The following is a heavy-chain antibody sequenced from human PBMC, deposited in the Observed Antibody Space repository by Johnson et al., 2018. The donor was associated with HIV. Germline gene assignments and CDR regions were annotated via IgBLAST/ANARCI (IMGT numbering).Heavy chain of an antibody. J-gene: IGHJ3*02. D-gene: IGHD1-1*01. Sequence: VQLVESGGGLVQPGGSLRLSCAASGFTFSRYDMHWVRQATGKGLEWVSAIGTAGDTYYPGSVKGRFTISRDNSKNTLSLQRNSLRVEDTAVYYCAREGAWERRPGAFDIGGQGTMVTVSS. CDR3: AREGAWERRPGAFDI. V-gene: IGHV3-13*01. CDR2: IGTAGDT. CDR1: GFTFSRYD.